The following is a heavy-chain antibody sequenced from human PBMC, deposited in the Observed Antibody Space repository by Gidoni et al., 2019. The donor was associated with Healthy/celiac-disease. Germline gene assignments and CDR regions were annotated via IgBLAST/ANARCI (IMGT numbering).Heavy chain of an antibody. D-gene: IGHD2-2*02. CDR3: ARRGYCSSTSCYMVVDY. J-gene: IGHJ4*02. V-gene: IGHV5-51*01. CDR1: GYSFTSYW. Sequence: EVQLVQSGAEVKKHGESLKISCKGSGYSFTSYWIGWVRQMPGNGLEWMGLIYPGDSDTRYSPSFQGQVTISADKSISTAYLQWSSLKASDTAMYYCARRGYCSSTSCYMVVDYWGQGTLVTVSS. CDR2: IYPGDSDT.